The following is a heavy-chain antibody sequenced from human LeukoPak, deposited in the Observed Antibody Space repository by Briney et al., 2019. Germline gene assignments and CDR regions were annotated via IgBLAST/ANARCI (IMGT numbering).Heavy chain of an antibody. D-gene: IGHD3-10*01. V-gene: IGHV3-23*01. J-gene: IGHJ4*02. CDR1: GFTFSSYA. CDR2: ISGSGGST. CDR3: AKEIWFGELSGAPVPYYFDY. Sequence: GGSLRLSCAASGFTFSSYAMSWVRQAPGKGLEWVSAISGSGGSTYYADSVKGRFTISRDNSKNTLYLQMNSLRAEDTAVYYCAKEIWFGELSGAPVPYYFDYWGQGTLVTVSS.